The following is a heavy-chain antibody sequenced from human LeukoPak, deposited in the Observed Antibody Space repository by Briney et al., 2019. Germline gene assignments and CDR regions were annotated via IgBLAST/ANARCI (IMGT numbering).Heavy chain of an antibody. V-gene: IGHV5-51*01. J-gene: IGHJ3*02. Sequence: GESLKISCKGGGDNFNNYWIVWVRQMPGKGLEWMGVIYLDDSETKYSPSFQGQVTISADKSISTAYLQWCSLKASDTAMYYCARRASSSGWRRDDAFDIWGQGTMVTVSS. CDR3: ARRASSSGWRRDDAFDI. D-gene: IGHD6-19*01. CDR2: IYLDDSET. CDR1: GDNFNNYW.